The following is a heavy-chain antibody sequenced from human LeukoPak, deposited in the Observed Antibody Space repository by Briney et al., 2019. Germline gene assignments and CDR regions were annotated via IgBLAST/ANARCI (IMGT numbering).Heavy chain of an antibody. Sequence: PGGSLRLSCAASGFTLNNYAMSWVRQAPGKGLEWVSGISGSGGSTYYADSMKGRFTISRDNSKNTLFLQMNSLRAEDTAVHYCAKDPGTIAVAGMRVGSYYWGQGTLVTVSS. J-gene: IGHJ4*02. D-gene: IGHD6-19*01. CDR3: AKDPGTIAVAGMRVGSYY. CDR1: GFTLNNYA. CDR2: ISGSGGST. V-gene: IGHV3-23*01.